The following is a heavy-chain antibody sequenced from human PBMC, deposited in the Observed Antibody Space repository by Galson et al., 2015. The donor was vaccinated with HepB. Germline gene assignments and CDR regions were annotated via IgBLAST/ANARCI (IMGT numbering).Heavy chain of an antibody. J-gene: IGHJ5*02. CDR2: IYPGDSDT. V-gene: IGHV5-51*03. CDR1: GYSFTTYW. CDR3: ARAGTYSNSWDP. D-gene: IGHD6-13*01. Sequence: QSGAEVKKPGESLKISCKGSGYSFTTYWIAWVRQMPGKGLDWMGIIYPGDSDTRYSPSFQGQVTISADKSISTAYLQWGSLKASDTAIYFCARAGTYSNSWDPWGQGTLVTASS.